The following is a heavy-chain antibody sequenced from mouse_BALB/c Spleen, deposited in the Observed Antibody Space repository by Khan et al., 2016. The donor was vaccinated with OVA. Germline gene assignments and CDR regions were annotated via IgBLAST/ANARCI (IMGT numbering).Heavy chain of an antibody. Sequence: EVQLQESGPGLVKPSQSLSLTCTVTGYSITSDYAWNWIRQFPGNKLEWMGFISYSGHTNYNPSLKSRISITRDTSKNQFFLQLNSVTTEDTARYYCARVYGGDFDYWGQGTTLTVSS. CDR2: ISYSGHT. V-gene: IGHV3-2*02. CDR3: ARVYGGDFDY. CDR1: GYSITSDYA. J-gene: IGHJ2*01. D-gene: IGHD1-1*01.